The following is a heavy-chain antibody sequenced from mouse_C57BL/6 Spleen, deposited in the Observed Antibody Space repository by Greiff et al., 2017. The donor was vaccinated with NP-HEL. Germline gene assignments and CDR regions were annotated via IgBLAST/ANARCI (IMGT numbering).Heavy chain of an antibody. CDR1: GYAFTNYL. Sequence: QVQLKQSGAELVRPGTSVKVSCKASGYAFTNYLIEWVKQRPGQGLEWIGVINPGSGGTNYNEKFKGKATLTADKSSSTAYMQLSSLTSEDSAVYCCARQGDGYYGYWGQGTTLTVSS. CDR2: INPGSGGT. J-gene: IGHJ2*01. D-gene: IGHD2-3*01. V-gene: IGHV1-54*01. CDR3: ARQGDGYYGY.